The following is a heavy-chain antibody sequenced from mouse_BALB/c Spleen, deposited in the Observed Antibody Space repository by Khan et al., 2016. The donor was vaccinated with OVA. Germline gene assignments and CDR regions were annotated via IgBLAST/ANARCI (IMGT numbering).Heavy chain of an antibody. J-gene: IGHJ2*01. CDR3: ARVYGGDFAY. CDR2: ISYSGNT. Sequence: EVQLVESGPGLVKPSQSLSLTCTVTGYSITTDYAWNWIRQFPGNKLEWMGFISYSGNTKYNPSLKSRISITRDTSKNQFFLQLKSVTTEDTARYYCARVYGGDFAYWGQGTTLTVSS. CDR1: GYSITTDYA. V-gene: IGHV3-2*02. D-gene: IGHD1-1*01.